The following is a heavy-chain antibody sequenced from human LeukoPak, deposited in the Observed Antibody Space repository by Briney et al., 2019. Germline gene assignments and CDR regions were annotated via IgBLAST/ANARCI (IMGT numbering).Heavy chain of an antibody. D-gene: IGHD4-17*01. Sequence: GGSLRLSCAASGFTFSSYWMHWVRQAPEKGLVWVSRINTDGSSTSYADSVKGRFTISRDNAKNTLYLQMNSLRAEDTAVYYCARATVTTSGNWFDPWGQGTLVTVSS. CDR3: ARATVTTSGNWFDP. V-gene: IGHV3-74*01. J-gene: IGHJ5*02. CDR2: INTDGSST. CDR1: GFTFSSYW.